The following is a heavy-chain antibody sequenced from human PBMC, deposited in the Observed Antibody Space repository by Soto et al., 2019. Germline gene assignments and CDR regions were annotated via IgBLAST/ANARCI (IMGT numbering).Heavy chain of an antibody. V-gene: IGHV1-69*06. CDR2: IVPNVGTV. D-gene: IGHD3-3*01. J-gene: IGHJ4*02. Sequence: ASVKVSCKASGGTLSSFINYPINWVRQAPGQGLEWMGGIVPNVGTVNYAQKFQGRVTITADKSTGTAYMEVSSLRSEDTALYYCARRDTSGFLRYFDNWGQGTLVPVSP. CDR3: ARRDTSGFLRYFDN. CDR1: GGTLSSFINYP.